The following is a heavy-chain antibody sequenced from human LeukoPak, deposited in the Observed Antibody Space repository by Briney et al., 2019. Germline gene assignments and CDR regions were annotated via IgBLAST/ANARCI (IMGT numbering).Heavy chain of an antibody. CDR1: GHTFTGYY. V-gene: IGHV1-2*02. D-gene: IGHD4-11*01. J-gene: IGHJ1*01. Sequence: ASVKVSCKASGHTFTGYYMYWVRQAPGQGLEWIGWINPNSGGTNYAQKFQGRVTMTRDTSISTAYMELSRLRADDTAVYYCARYDYSNLDMAEYFQHWGQGTLVTVSS. CDR3: ARYDYSNLDMAEYFQH. CDR2: INPNSGGT.